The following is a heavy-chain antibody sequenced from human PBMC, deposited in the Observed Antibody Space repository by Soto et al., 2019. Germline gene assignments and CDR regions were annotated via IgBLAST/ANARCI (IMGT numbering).Heavy chain of an antibody. CDR2: ISYDGSNK. Sequence: GGSLRLSCAASGFTFSSYGMHWVRQAPGKGLEWVAVISYDGSNKYYADSVKGRFTISRDNSKNTLYLQMNSLRAEDTAVYYCAKWTDSYYDSSGYYPGSFDYWGQGTLVTVSS. D-gene: IGHD3-22*01. CDR1: GFTFSSYG. V-gene: IGHV3-30*18. CDR3: AKWTDSYYDSSGYYPGSFDY. J-gene: IGHJ4*02.